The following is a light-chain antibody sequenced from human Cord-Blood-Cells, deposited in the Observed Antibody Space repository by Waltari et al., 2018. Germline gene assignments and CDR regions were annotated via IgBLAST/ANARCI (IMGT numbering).Light chain of an antibody. CDR3: QPYNSYSWT. CDR1: QSISSW. Sequence: DIQMTQSPSTRSASVGDRVTVTCRASQSISSWFAWYQQKPGKAPKLLIYDASSLESGVPSRFSGSGSGTEFTLTLSSLQPDDFATYYCQPYNSYSWTFGQGTKVEIK. V-gene: IGKV1-5*01. CDR2: DAS. J-gene: IGKJ1*01.